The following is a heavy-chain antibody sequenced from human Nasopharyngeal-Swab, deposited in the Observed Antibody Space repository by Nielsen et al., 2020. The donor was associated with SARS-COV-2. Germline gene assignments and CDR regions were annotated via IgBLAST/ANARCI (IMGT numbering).Heavy chain of an antibody. D-gene: IGHD4-11*01. V-gene: IGHV3-48*04. Sequence: GGSLRLSCAASGFTFNDYSMNWVRQAPGKGLEWVSYISSSSSTIYYADSVKGRFTISRDNAKNSLYLQMNSLRAEDTAVYYCARDHLMTVTIPYYYYGMDVWGQGTTVTVSS. CDR2: ISSSSSTI. J-gene: IGHJ6*02. CDR1: GFTFNDYS. CDR3: ARDHLMTVTIPYYYYGMDV.